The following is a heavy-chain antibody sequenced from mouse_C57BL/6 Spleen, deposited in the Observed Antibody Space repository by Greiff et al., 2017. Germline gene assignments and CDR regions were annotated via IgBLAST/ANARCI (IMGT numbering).Heavy chain of an antibody. J-gene: IGHJ3*01. CDR1: GYTFTSYW. CDR3: APLYYGNYAFAY. D-gene: IGHD2-1*01. V-gene: IGHV1-7*01. Sequence: QVQLKQSGAELAKPGASVKLSCKASGYTFTSYWMHWVKQRPGQGLEWIGYINPSSGYTKYNQKFKDKATLTADKSSSTDYMQLSSLTYEDSAVDYCAPLYYGNYAFAYWGQGTLVTVSA. CDR2: INPSSGYT.